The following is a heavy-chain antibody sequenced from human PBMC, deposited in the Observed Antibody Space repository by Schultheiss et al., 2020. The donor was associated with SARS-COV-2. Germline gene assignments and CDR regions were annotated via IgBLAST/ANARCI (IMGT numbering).Heavy chain of an antibody. Sequence: SETLSLTCDVSDNSLSSSGYFWGWVRQPPGKGLEWIGSINYSGTSYYNPSLKSRVTISIDTSRNQFSLKLNSVSAADTAVYYCARDTRAYCSGGSCNWFDPWGQGTLVTVSS. CDR2: INYSGTS. CDR1: DNSLSSSGYF. J-gene: IGHJ5*02. V-gene: IGHV4-39*07. CDR3: ARDTRAYCSGGSCNWFDP. D-gene: IGHD2-15*01.